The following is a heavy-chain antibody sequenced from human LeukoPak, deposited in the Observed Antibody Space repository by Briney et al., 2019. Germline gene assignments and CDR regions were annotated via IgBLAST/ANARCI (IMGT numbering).Heavy chain of an antibody. V-gene: IGHV4-59*01. D-gene: IGHD3-3*01. CDR2: IYYSGST. CDR1: GGSISSYY. J-gene: IGHJ4*01. CDR3: AGTAYYDFWSGYWFDY. Sequence: PSETLSLTCTVSGGSISSYYWSWIRQPPGKGLEWIGYIYYSGSTNYNPSLKSRVTISVDTSKNQFSLKLSSVTAADTAVYYCAGTAYYDFWSGYWFDYWGHGTLVTVSS.